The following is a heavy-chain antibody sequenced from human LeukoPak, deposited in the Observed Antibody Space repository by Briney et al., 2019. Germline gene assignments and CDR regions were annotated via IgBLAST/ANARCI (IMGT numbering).Heavy chain of an antibody. V-gene: IGHV3-48*03. D-gene: IGHD6-13*01. CDR2: ISSSGSTI. CDR1: GFTFSSYE. J-gene: IGHJ6*02. Sequence: GGSLRLSCAASGFTFSSYEMNWVRQAPGKGLEWVSYISSSGSTIYYADSVKGRFTISRDNAKKSLYLQMDSLRAEDMAVYYCARGYSYGIDVWGQGTTVTVSS. CDR3: ARGYSYGIDV.